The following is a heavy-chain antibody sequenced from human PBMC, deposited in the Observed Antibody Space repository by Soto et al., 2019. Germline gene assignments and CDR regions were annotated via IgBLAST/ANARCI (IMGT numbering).Heavy chain of an antibody. D-gene: IGHD6-19*01. CDR3: AKERSSGWSFDY. V-gene: IGHV3-23*01. Sequence: EVQLLESGGGLVQPGGSLRLSCAASGFTFSTYAMNWVRQAPGKGLEWVSGISGSGDSTYYADSVKGRFTVSRDNSKNTRYQQMTGLRAEDTAVFYCAKERSSGWSFDYWGQGTLVTVSS. CDR2: ISGSGDST. J-gene: IGHJ4*02. CDR1: GFTFSTYA.